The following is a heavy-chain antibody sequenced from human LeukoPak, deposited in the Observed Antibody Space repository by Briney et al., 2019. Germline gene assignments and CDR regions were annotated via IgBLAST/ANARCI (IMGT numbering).Heavy chain of an antibody. CDR2: ISGSGGST. CDR1: GFTFSSYA. V-gene: IGHV3-23*01. Sequence: GGSLRLSCAASGFTFSSYAMSWVRQAPGKGLEWVSAISGSGGSTYYADSVKGRFTISRDNSKNTLYLQMNSLSTEDTALYYCARDAASGNNWFDPWGQGTLVTVSS. D-gene: IGHD3-3*01. J-gene: IGHJ5*02. CDR3: ARDAASGNNWFDP.